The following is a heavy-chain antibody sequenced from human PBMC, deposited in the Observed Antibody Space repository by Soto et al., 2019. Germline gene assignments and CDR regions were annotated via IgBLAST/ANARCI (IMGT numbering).Heavy chain of an antibody. CDR2: INAANGDT. Sequence: ASVKVSCKASGYTFTGYYIHWVLQAPGQRLEWMGWINAANGDTKYSPKFQGRVTITRDTSASTAYMELSSLRSEDTAVYYCVRRHVSATGIDWFDPWGQGTLVTVSS. D-gene: IGHD6-13*01. CDR3: VRRHVSATGIDWFDP. J-gene: IGHJ5*02. CDR1: GYTFTGYY. V-gene: IGHV1-3*01.